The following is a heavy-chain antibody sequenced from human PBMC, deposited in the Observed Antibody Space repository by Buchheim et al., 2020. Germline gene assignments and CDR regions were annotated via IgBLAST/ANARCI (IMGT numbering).Heavy chain of an antibody. Sequence: EVQLVESGGGLVQPGGSLRLSCAASGFTFSNYWMHWVRQVPGMGLEWVARIYWDGSSTDYADSVKGRFTISRDNAKNTLFLQMNSLRAEDTAVYYCARDRKGIAATGMDVWGQGTT. V-gene: IGHV3-74*01. D-gene: IGHD6-13*01. CDR3: ARDRKGIAATGMDV. J-gene: IGHJ6*02. CDR1: GFTFSNYW. CDR2: IYWDGSST.